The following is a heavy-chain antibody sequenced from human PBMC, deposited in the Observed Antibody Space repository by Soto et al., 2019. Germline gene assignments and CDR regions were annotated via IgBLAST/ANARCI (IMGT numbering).Heavy chain of an antibody. CDR1: DFTLKNAW. CDR2: VKSMADGGTT. J-gene: IGHJ4*02. Sequence: GGSLRLSCAASDFTLKNAWMNWVRQGPGKGLEWVARVKSMADGGTTDYAAPVKGRFTISRDDSENTLFLHMYSLKTEDTGVYYCTADTSYSNGWSHDFWGQGTLVTVSS. D-gene: IGHD6-19*01. CDR3: TADTSYSNGWSHDF. V-gene: IGHV3-15*07.